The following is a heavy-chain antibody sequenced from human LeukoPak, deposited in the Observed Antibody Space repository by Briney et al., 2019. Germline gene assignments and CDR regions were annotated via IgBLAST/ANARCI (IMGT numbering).Heavy chain of an antibody. V-gene: IGHV3-7*01. D-gene: IGHD6-6*01. J-gene: IGHJ4*02. CDR3: ARLIGDRTIYDY. CDR2: INQGGSET. Sequence: GGSLRLSCAASGFTFRTYWVSWVRQAPGKGLEWVASINQGGSETYYVESVKGRFTISRDNAMNSFFLQMNSLRAEDTAVYYCARLIGDRTIYDYWGQGTLVTVSS. CDR1: GFTFRTYW.